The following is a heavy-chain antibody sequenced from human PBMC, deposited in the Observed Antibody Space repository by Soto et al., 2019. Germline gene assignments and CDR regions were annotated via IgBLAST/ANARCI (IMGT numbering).Heavy chain of an antibody. CDR1: GDSISSYY. V-gene: IGHV4-59*12. CDR2: IHYSGST. Sequence: SETLSLTCTVSGDSISSYYWSWIRQPPGKGLEWIGYIHYSGSTNYNPSLKSRVTISVDTSKNQFSLRLSSVTAADTAVYYCARAYDYSSNWFVPWGQGTLVTVSS. J-gene: IGHJ5*02. D-gene: IGHD4-4*01. CDR3: ARAYDYSSNWFVP.